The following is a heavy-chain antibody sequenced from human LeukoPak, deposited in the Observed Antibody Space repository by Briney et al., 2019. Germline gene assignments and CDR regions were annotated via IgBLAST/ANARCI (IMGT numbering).Heavy chain of an antibody. D-gene: IGHD3-10*01. CDR2: INHSGST. CDR1: GGSFSGYY. Sequence: SETLSLTCAVYGGSFSGYYWSWIRQPPGKGLEWIGEINHSGSTNYNPSLKSRVTISVDTSKNQFSLKLSSVTAADTAVYYCAKAMVRANDAFDIWGQGTMVTVSS. J-gene: IGHJ3*02. V-gene: IGHV4-34*01. CDR3: AKAMVRANDAFDI.